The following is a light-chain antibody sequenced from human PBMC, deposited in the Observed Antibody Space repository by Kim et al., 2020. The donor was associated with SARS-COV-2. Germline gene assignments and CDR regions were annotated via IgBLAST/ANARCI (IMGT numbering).Light chain of an antibody. V-gene: IGLV1-51*01. CDR3: GTWDNSLNGVV. CDR2: VNN. Sequence: QSVLTQPPSVSAAPGQKVTISCSGSNSNIGNNYVSWYQQLPGTAPKLLIYVNNKRHSGIPDRFSGSKSGTSATLGITGLQTGDEAEYYCGTWDNSLNGVVFGGGTQLTVL. CDR1: NSNIGNNY. J-gene: IGLJ2*01.